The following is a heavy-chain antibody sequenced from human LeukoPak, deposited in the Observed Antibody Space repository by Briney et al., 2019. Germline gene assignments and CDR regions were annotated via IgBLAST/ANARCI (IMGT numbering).Heavy chain of an antibody. Sequence: GGSLRLSCAASGFTFSISAMSWVRQPPGKGLEWVSRISSSGGSTYYADSVKGRFTLSRDNSKNTLYLRINNLRAEDTAIYYCAKLGDAFDYWGQGTLVTVSS. CDR3: AKLGDAFDY. V-gene: IGHV3-23*01. CDR2: ISSSGGST. D-gene: IGHD3-10*01. CDR1: GFTFSISA. J-gene: IGHJ4*02.